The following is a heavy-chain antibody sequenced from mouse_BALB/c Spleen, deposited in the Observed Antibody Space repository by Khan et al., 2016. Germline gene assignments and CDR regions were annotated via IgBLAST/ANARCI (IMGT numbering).Heavy chain of an antibody. V-gene: IGHV10-1*02. CDR1: GFTVNTYA. CDR2: KRSKSNNYAT. J-gene: IGHJ1*01. CDR3: VEQYLDV. Sequence: EVQLVESGGGLVQPYGSLKLSCAASGFTVNTYARNWVRQALGKGVEWFAGKRSKSNNYATYYADSVKDTITISRYDSQSMLYLQMNNLKHEYTAMYLGVEQYLDVWGEGTTVTVSS.